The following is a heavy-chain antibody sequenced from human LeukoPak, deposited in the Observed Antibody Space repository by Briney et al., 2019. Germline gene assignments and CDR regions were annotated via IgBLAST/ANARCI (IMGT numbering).Heavy chain of an antibody. CDR2: IYTDGST. D-gene: IGHD3-16*01. V-gene: IGHV3-74*01. Sequence: PGGSLRLSCAVSGFTLNNDWLHWARQVPGKGLVWVSRIYTDGSTNYADSVKGRFTISRDSATNTLYLQMNSLRAEDTAVYYCATSLITRFDYWGQGTLVTVSS. CDR1: GFTLNNDW. CDR3: ATSLITRFDY. J-gene: IGHJ4*02.